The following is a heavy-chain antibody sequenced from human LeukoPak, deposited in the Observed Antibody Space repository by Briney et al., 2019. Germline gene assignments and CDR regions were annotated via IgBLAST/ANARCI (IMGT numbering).Heavy chain of an antibody. CDR2: MNPNSGNT. J-gene: IGHJ6*02. Sequence: ASVKVSCKASGYTFTSYDINWVRQATEQGLEWMGWMNPNSGNTGYAQKFQGRVTMTRNTSISTAYMELSSLRSEDTAVYYCARGGLRYFDWLLFDYYYYGMDVWGQGTTVTVSS. V-gene: IGHV1-8*01. CDR3: ARGGLRYFDWLLFDYYYYGMDV. D-gene: IGHD3-9*01. CDR1: GYTFTSYD.